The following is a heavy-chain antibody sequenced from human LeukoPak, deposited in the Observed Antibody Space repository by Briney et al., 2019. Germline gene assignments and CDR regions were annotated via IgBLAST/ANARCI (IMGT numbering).Heavy chain of an antibody. Sequence: PSETLSLTCTVSGYSISSGYYWGWIRQPPGKGLEWIGSIYHSGSTYYNPSLKSRVTISVDTSKTQFSLKLSSVTAADTAVYYCARLSSGDGVPLDYWGQGTLVTVSS. CDR3: ARLSSGDGVPLDY. V-gene: IGHV4-38-2*02. J-gene: IGHJ4*02. D-gene: IGHD6-19*01. CDR2: IYHSGST. CDR1: GYSISSGYY.